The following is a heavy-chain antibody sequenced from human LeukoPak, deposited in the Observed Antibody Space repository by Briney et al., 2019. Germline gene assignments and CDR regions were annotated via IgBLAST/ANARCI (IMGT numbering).Heavy chain of an antibody. CDR2: IYSGDSHV. J-gene: IGHJ4*02. CDR3: ARLDEGFYYDGGGFLY. Sequence: GESLKISCSGSGYTFTNYNIAWVRQMPGKGLELMGIIYSGDSHVTYSPSFQGQVTISADKSVSTTYLQWSSLKASDTAIYYCARLDEGFYYDGGGFLYWGQGTLLAVSS. D-gene: IGHD3-22*01. V-gene: IGHV5-51*01. CDR1: GYTFTNYN.